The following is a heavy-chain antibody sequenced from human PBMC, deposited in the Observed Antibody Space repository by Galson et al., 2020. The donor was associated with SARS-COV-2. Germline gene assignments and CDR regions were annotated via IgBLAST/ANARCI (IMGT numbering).Heavy chain of an antibody. J-gene: IGHJ6*02. CDR3: ARDVKDGMDV. Sequence: FIGYGISWVRQAPGQGLEWMGWISGYNGDTNYGQKFQGRLTMTTDTGTSTAYMELRSLRSDDTAVYYCARDVKDGMDVWGQGTPVTVSS. CDR2: ISGYNGDT. V-gene: IGHV1-18*01. CDR1: FIGYG.